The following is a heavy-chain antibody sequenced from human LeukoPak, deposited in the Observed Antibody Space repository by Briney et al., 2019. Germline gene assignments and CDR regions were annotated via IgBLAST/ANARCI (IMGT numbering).Heavy chain of an antibody. CDR3: ASPISGQSFDI. J-gene: IGHJ3*02. D-gene: IGHD5-12*01. CDR1: GFNISSSY. Sequence: GGSLRLSCAASGFNISSSYMSWVRQAPGKGLEWVSIIYSGGATYYADSVKGRFTISRDKSKDTLYLQMNSLRAEDTAVYYCASPISGQSFDIWGQGTMVTVSS. V-gene: IGHV3-53*01. CDR2: IYSGGAT.